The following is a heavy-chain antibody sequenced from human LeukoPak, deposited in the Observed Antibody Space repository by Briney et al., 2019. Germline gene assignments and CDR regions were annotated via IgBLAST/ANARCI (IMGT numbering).Heavy chain of an antibody. D-gene: IGHD5-18*01. Sequence: GGSLRLSCAASGFTFSSYSMNWVRQAPGKGLEWVSYISSSSSTIYYADSVKGRFTISRDNAKDSLYLQMNSLRAEDTAVYYCAREGWAMVTQHRSYYYYMDVWGKGTTVTVSS. J-gene: IGHJ6*03. CDR1: GFTFSSYS. CDR2: ISSSSSTI. V-gene: IGHV3-48*01. CDR3: AREGWAMVTQHRSYYYYMDV.